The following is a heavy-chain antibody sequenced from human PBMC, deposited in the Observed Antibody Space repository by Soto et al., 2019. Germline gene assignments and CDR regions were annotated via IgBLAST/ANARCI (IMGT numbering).Heavy chain of an antibody. CDR2: ISAYNGNT. CDR3: ARAVAVPADFDY. Sequence: VASVKVSCEASGYTFTSYGISWVRQAPGQGLEWMGWISAYNGNTNYSQKFQGRVTITRDTSASTAYMELSSLRSEDTAVYYCARAVAVPADFDYWGQGTLVTVSS. J-gene: IGHJ4*02. V-gene: IGHV1-18*01. D-gene: IGHD6-19*01. CDR1: GYTFTSYG.